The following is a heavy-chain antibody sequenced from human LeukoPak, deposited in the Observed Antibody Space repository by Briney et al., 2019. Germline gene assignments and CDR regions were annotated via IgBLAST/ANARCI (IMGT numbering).Heavy chain of an antibody. J-gene: IGHJ3*02. V-gene: IGHV3-7*01. D-gene: IGHD2-21*02. Sequence: PGGSLRLSCAASGFTFSTYWMTWVRQAPGKGLEWVANISRGGSVKNYADSVKGRFTISRDNAKNSLYLQMSSLRAEDTAVYYCASDFSPHCGGDCYLDVFDIWGQGTMVTVS. CDR2: ISRGGSVK. CDR1: GFTFSTYW. CDR3: ASDFSPHCGGDCYLDVFDI.